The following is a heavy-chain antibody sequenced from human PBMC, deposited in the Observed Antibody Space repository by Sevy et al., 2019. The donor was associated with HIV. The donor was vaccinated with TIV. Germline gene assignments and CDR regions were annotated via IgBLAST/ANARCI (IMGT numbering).Heavy chain of an antibody. J-gene: IGHJ4*02. Sequence: GGSLRLSCAASGFPFSDHYMEWVSQAPGKGLEWVGRIRNKADSYTTEYAASVKGRFTISRDDSKNSLYLLMNSLKTEDTAVYYCATHAGIAAAGRVFDYWGQGTLVTVSS. D-gene: IGHD6-13*01. V-gene: IGHV3-72*01. CDR2: IRNKADSYTT. CDR3: ATHAGIAAAGRVFDY. CDR1: GFPFSDHY.